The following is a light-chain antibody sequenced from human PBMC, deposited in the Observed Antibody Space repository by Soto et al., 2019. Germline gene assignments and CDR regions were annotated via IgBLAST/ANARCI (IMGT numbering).Light chain of an antibody. CDR2: EGS. V-gene: IGLV2-23*01. CDR3: CSYAGSRRV. CDR1: SSDVGSYNL. J-gene: IGLJ1*01. Sequence: QSVLTQPASVSGSPGQSITISCTGTSSDVGSYNLVSWYQQHPDKAPKLMIYEGSKRPSGVSNRFSGSKSGNTASLTISGLQAEDEADYYCCSYAGSRRVFGTGTKVTVL.